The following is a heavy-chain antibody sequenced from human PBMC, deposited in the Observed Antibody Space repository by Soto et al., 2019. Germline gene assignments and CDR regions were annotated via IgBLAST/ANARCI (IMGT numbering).Heavy chain of an antibody. Sequence: QVQLQKSGPGLVKPSETLSLTCTVSGGSITTYYWSWIRQPPGKGLEWIGYIYHSGSTNYNPSLKSRVTILVDTSKNQFSLKVSSVTAADTAVYFCARFSPTYGMDVWGQGTTVTVSS. J-gene: IGHJ6*02. CDR2: IYHSGST. CDR3: ARFSPTYGMDV. CDR1: GGSITTYY. V-gene: IGHV4-59*01.